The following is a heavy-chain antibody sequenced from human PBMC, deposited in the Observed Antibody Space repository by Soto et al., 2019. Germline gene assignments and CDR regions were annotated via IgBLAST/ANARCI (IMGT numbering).Heavy chain of an antibody. Sequence: DVQLLESGGGLVQPGGSLRLSCAASGFTFRSYAMSWVRQAPGKGLEWVSGISGSGISTHYADSVKGRFTVSRDNSKITLELQKNSLRAEDTAVYNCAKEPVGPDWYFDLWGRGTLVTVSS. CDR3: AKEPVGPDWYFDL. CDR1: GFTFRSYA. J-gene: IGHJ2*01. CDR2: ISGSGIST. V-gene: IGHV3-23*01.